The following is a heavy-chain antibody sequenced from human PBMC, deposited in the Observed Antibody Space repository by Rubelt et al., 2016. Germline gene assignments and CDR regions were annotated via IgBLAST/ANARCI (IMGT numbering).Heavy chain of an antibody. CDR1: GGSVSSNYY. CDR3: VAEGFNYHGMDV. CDR2: IYYSGST. J-gene: IGHJ6*02. V-gene: IGHV4-38-2*02. Sequence: QVQLQESGPGLVKPSETLSLTCTVSGGSVSSNYYWGWIRQTPGKGLEWIGSIYYSGSTYFNPSLRSRVTVSLAASKNQVSLKLISVTAADTAVYYCVAEGFNYHGMDVWGQGTTVTVAS.